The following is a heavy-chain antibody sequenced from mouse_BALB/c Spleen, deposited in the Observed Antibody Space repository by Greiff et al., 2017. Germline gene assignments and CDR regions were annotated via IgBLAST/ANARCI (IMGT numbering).Heavy chain of an antibody. J-gene: IGHJ3*01. CDR1: GFNIKDTY. V-gene: IGHV14-3*02. CDR3: ARSVYGSSPWFAY. Sequence: VQLKESGAELVKPGASVKLSCTASGFNIKDTYMHWVKQRPEQGLEWIGRIDPANGNTKYDPKFQGKATITADTSSNTAYLQLSSLTSEDTAVYYCARSVYGSSPWFAYWGQGTLVTVSA. D-gene: IGHD1-1*01. CDR2: IDPANGNT.